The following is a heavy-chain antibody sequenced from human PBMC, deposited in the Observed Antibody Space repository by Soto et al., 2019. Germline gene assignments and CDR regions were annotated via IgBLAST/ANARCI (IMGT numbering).Heavy chain of an antibody. CDR2: ISGSGGST. J-gene: IGHJ6*03. Sequence: GGSLRLSCAASGFTFSSYAMSWVRQAPGKGLEWVSGISGSGGSTYYADSVKGRFTISRDNSKNTLYLQMNSLRAEDTAVYYCAAPRVVPDYYYYYMDVWGKGTTVTVSS. CDR1: GFTFSSYA. CDR3: AAPRVVPDYYYYYMDV. V-gene: IGHV3-23*01. D-gene: IGHD6-6*01.